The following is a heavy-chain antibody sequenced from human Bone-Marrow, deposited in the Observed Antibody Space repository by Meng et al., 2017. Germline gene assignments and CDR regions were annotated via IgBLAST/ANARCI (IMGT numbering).Heavy chain of an antibody. CDR2: LYASDET. Sequence: EVQLVESGGGLIQPGGSLRLSCAVSQYSVSTNFMNWVRRAPGKGLEWVSILYASDETSYADSVKGRFTISRDASKNTLYLQMNSLRAEDTAVYYCARLAMAGKNYPTDYWGQGTLVTVSS. D-gene: IGHD6-19*01. CDR3: ARLAMAGKNYPTDY. V-gene: IGHV3-53*01. CDR1: QYSVSTNF. J-gene: IGHJ4*02.